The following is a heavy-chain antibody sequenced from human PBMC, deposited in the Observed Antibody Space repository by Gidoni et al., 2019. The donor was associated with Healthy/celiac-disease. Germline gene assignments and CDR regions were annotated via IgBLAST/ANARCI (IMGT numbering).Heavy chain of an antibody. CDR1: GYTFTGYY. CDR2: INPNSGGT. V-gene: IGHV1-2*04. CDR3: ARDPIDQERDGMDV. D-gene: IGHD3-22*01. Sequence: QVQLVQSGAEVKKPGASVKVSCKASGYTFTGYYMHWVRQAPGQGLEWMGWINPNSGGTNYAQKCQGWVTMTRDTSISTAYMELSRLRSDDTAVYYCARDPIDQERDGMDVWGQGTTVTVSS. J-gene: IGHJ6*02.